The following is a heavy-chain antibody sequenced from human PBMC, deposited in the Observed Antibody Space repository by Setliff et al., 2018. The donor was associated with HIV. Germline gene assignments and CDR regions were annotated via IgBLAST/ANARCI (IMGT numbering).Heavy chain of an antibody. CDR3: ARKLRPGHGVDV. CDR2: ISSSDDDT. D-gene: IGHD3-10*01. J-gene: IGHJ6*02. V-gene: IGHV3-21*01. CDR1: GFSFRNFG. Sequence: PGGSLRLSCTASGFSFRNFGMTWVRQAPGKGLEWVSSISSSDDDTHYADSLRGRFTVSRDNAKSALYLQMNNLSVDDTATYYCARKLRPGHGVDVWGQGTTVTVSS.